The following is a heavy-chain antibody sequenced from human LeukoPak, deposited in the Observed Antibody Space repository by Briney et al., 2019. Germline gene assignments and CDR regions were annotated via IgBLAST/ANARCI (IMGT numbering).Heavy chain of an antibody. CDR2: ILSKTDGGAA. Sequence: GGSLRLSCAASGFTFSNAWMSWVRQAPGKGLEWVGRILSKTDGGAADHAAPVKGRFTISRDDSKNTLYLQMNSLKTEDPAVYYCTTDRATTGTTHFDFYYYMDVWGKGTTVTVSS. D-gene: IGHD1-1*01. CDR3: TTDRATTGTTHFDFYYYMDV. CDR1: GFTFSNAW. V-gene: IGHV3-15*01. J-gene: IGHJ6*03.